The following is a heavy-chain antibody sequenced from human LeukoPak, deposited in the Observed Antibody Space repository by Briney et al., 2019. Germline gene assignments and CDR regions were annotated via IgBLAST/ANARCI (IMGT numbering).Heavy chain of an antibody. J-gene: IGHJ4*02. D-gene: IGHD5-24*01. CDR3: AKDSRDGYNTIIDY. Sequence: GGSLRLSCAASGFTFDDYAMHWVRQAPGKGLEWVSLISWDGGSTYYADSVKGRFTISRDNSKNSLYLQMNSLRAEDTALYYCAKDSRDGYNTIIDYWGQGTLVTVSS. CDR1: GFTFDDYA. CDR2: ISWDGGST. V-gene: IGHV3-43D*03.